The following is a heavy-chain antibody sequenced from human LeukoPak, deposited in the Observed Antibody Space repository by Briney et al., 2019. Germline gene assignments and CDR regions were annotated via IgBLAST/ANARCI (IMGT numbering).Heavy chain of an antibody. J-gene: IGHJ3*02. Sequence: PGGSLRPSCAASGVTASSNYMSWVRQAPGKGLEWVSVIYSGGSTYYADSVKGRFTISRDNSKNTLYLQMSSLRAEDTAVYYCARVTGDAFDIWGQGTMVTVSS. CDR2: IYSGGST. CDR3: ARVTGDAFDI. V-gene: IGHV3-53*01. CDR1: GVTASSNY. D-gene: IGHD1-14*01.